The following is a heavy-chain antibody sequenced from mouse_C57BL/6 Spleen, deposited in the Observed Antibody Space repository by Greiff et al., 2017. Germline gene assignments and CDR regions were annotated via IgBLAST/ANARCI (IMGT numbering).Heavy chain of an antibody. CDR1: GYSFTDYN. Sequence: EVQLQQSGPELVKPGASVKISCKASGYSFTDYNMNWVQQSTGKSLEWIGVINPNYGTTSYNQKFKGKATFTVDQSSSTAYMQRNSLTAEDSAVYYCARGEDYGAMDYWGQGTSVTVSS. V-gene: IGHV1-39*01. J-gene: IGHJ4*01. D-gene: IGHD2-4*01. CDR3: ARGEDYGAMDY. CDR2: INPNYGTT.